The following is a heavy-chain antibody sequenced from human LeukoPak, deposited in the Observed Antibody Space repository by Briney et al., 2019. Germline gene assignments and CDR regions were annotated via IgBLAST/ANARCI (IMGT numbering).Heavy chain of an antibody. J-gene: IGHJ5*02. CDR1: EFSVGSNY. CDR2: IYSGGST. Sequence: GGSLRLSCAASEFSVGSNYMTWVRQAPGKGLEWVSLIYSGGSTYYADSVKGRFTISRDNSKNTLYLQMNSLRAEDTAVYYCAKDLQRAAAGTSAFSWGQGTLVTVSS. V-gene: IGHV3-66*01. D-gene: IGHD6-13*01. CDR3: AKDLQRAAAGTSAFS.